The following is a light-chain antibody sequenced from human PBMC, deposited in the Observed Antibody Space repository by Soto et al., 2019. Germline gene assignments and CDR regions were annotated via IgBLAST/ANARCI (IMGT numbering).Light chain of an antibody. CDR1: LSVTSY. CDR2: GAF. CDR3: QYYGNSPLT. V-gene: IGKV3-20*01. Sequence: TQSPATLSVSPGDRVTLSCRASLSVTSYLAWYRQKPGQAPRLLIYGAFNRATGIPDRFSGGGSGTDFTLTITRLEPEDFAVYYCQYYGNSPLTFGQATKV. J-gene: IGKJ1*01.